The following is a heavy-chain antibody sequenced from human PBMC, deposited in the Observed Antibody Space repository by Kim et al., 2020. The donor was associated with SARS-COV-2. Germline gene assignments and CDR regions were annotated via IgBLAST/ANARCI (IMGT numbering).Heavy chain of an antibody. CDR1: GYTFTSFG. CDR2: ISAYNGET. Sequence: ASVKVSCKASGYTFTSFGISWVRQAPGKGLEWMGWISAYNGETNHAQKFQGRVTMTTDTSASTAYMELRSLRSDDTAVYYCARDSPSYGDRVDGRWYYFDDWGQGTLVTVSS. J-gene: IGHJ4*03. D-gene: IGHD4-17*01. V-gene: IGHV1-18*01. CDR3: ARDSPSYGDRVDGRWYYFDD.